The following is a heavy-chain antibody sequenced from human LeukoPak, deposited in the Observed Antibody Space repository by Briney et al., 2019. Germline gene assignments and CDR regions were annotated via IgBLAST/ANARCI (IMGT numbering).Heavy chain of an antibody. CDR1: GYTFTGYY. D-gene: IGHD3-22*01. CDR3: ARAARNYYDSSGYYYPSAFDI. Sequence: GASVNVSCKASGYTFTGYYMHWVRQAPGKGLEWMGWINPIRGGTNYAQKFQGRVTMTRDTSISTAYMELSRLSSDDTAVYYCARAARNYYDSSGYYYPSAFDIWGQGTMVTVSS. J-gene: IGHJ3*02. V-gene: IGHV1-2*02. CDR2: INPIRGGT.